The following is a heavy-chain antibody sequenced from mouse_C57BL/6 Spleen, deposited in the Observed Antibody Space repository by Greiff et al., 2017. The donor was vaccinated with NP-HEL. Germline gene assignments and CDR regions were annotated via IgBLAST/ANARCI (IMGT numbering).Heavy chain of an antibody. CDR1: GYTFTSYW. V-gene: IGHV1-69*01. CDR2: IDPSDSYT. J-gene: IGHJ2*01. Sequence: VQLKQPGAELVMPGASVKLSCKASGYTFTSYWMHWVKQRPGQGLEWIGEIDPSDSYTNYNQKFKGKSTLTVDKSSSTAYMQLSSLTSEDSAVYYCARGRTGYFDYWGQGTTLTVSS. CDR3: ARGRTGYFDY.